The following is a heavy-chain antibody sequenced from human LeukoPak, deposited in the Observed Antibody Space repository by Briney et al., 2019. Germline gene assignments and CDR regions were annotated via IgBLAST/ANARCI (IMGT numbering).Heavy chain of an antibody. CDR3: AREVVVVPAAPLDAFDI. Sequence: SETLSLTCTVSGGPISSRSYYWGWIRQPPGKGLEWIGSIYYTGSTYYNPSLKSRVTISADTSKNQFSLKLSSVTAADTAVYYCAREVVVVPAAPLDAFDIWGQGTMVTVSS. J-gene: IGHJ3*02. CDR1: GGPISSRSYY. D-gene: IGHD2-2*01. CDR2: IYYTGST. V-gene: IGHV4-39*02.